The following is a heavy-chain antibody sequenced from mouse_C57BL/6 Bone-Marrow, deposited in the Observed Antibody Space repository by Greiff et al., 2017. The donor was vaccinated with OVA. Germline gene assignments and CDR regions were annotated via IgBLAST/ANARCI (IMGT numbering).Heavy chain of an antibody. J-gene: IGHJ4*01. CDR2: IGPGSGST. D-gene: IGHD2-2*01. Sequence: QVQLQQSGAELVKPGASVKISCKASGYTFTDYYINWVKQRPGQGLEWIGKIGPGSGSTYYNENFKGQATLTADKSSSTAYMQLSSLTSEDSAVYFCARGHGYGKAYYAMDDWGQGTSVTVSS. V-gene: IGHV1-77*01. CDR1: GYTFTDYY. CDR3: ARGHGYGKAYYAMDD.